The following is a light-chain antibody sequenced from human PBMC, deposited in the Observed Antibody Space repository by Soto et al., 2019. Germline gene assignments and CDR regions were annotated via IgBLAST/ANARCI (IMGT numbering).Light chain of an antibody. CDR3: QQYGSSRIT. Sequence: EIVLTQSPGTLALSPGERATLSSSASQSVSSSYLAWYQQKPGQAPRLLIYGASTRATGIPARFSGSGSGTDFTLTISRLEPEDFAVYYCQQYGSSRITFGQGTRLEIK. CDR2: GAS. V-gene: IGKV3-20*01. CDR1: QSVSSSY. J-gene: IGKJ5*01.